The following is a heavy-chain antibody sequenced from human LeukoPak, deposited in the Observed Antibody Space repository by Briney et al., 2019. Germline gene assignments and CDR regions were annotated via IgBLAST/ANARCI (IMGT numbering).Heavy chain of an antibody. CDR2: ILYDVRNK. CDR1: GFTFNSYS. D-gene: IGHD2-15*01. CDR3: ASDGCSGGSCYSVDFGY. V-gene: IGHV3-33*01. J-gene: IGHJ4*02. Sequence: SLTLSCPPSGFTFNSYSMHWVRQPPGNGLEGVAVILYDVRNKYYAHSVNEQFTISRDNSKTTLYLQMNGLRAEDTAVYYWASDGCSGGSCYSVDFGYWGQGAMVTVSS.